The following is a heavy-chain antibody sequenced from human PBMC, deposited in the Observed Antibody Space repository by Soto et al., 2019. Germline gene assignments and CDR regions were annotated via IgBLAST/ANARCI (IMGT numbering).Heavy chain of an antibody. D-gene: IGHD2-2*01. V-gene: IGHV3-23*01. CDR2: ISHSGGST. Sequence: EVQLLESGGGLVQPGGSLRLSCAASGFPFSSYAMSWVRQVPGKGLEWVSAISHSGGSTYYADSVKGRFTISRDNSNNTLHMQMNSLTAEDTAVYFCAKDLCSTGCYFDYWGQGNLVTVSS. CDR3: AKDLCSTGCYFDY. CDR1: GFPFSSYA. J-gene: IGHJ4*02.